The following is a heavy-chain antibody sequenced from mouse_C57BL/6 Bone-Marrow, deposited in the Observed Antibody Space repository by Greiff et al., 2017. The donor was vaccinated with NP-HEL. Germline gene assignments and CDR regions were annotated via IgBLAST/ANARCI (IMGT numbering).Heavy chain of an antibody. V-gene: IGHV1-64*01. CDR2: IHPNSGST. CDR3: TRGSSPLYWYFDV. Sequence: VQLQQPGAELVKPGASVKLSCKASGYTFTSYWMHWVKQRPGQGLEWIGMIHPNSGSTNYNEKFKSKATLTVDKSSSTAYMQLSSLTSEDSAVYCCTRGSSPLYWYFDVWGTGTTVTVSS. D-gene: IGHD1-1*01. J-gene: IGHJ1*03. CDR1: GYTFTSYW.